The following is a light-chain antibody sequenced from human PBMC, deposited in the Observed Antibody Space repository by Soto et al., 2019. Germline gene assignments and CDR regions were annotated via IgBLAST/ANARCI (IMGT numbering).Light chain of an antibody. J-gene: IGKJ1*01. CDR2: GAS. CDR3: HQYARPCT. Sequence: EIVLTQSPGTLSLSPGDRATLSCRASRSVSTSFLAWYQQRPGQAPRLLIYGASSRATGIPDRFSGSGSGTDFTLTISRLEPEDFAVYYCHQYARPCTFGQGTKADIK. CDR1: RSVSTSF. V-gene: IGKV3-20*01.